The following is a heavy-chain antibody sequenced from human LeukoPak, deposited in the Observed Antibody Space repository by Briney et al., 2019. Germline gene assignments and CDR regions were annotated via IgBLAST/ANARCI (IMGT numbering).Heavy chain of an antibody. CDR1: GGSVSSGRYY. CDR2: INHSGST. CDR3: ARADDYGDYEGLDY. Sequence: SETLSLTCTVSGGSVSSGRYYWSWIRQPPGKGLEWIGEINHSGSTNYNPSLKSRVTISVDTSKNQFSLKLSSVTAADTAVYYCARADDYGDYEGLDYWGQGTLVTVSS. D-gene: IGHD4-17*01. J-gene: IGHJ4*02. V-gene: IGHV4-39*07.